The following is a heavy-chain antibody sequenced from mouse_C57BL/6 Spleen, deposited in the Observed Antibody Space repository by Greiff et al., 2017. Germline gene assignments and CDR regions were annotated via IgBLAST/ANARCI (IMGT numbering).Heavy chain of an antibody. CDR2: ISDGGSYT. J-gene: IGHJ4*01. CDR1: GFTFSSYA. D-gene: IGHD2-4*01. Sequence: EVKLVESGGGLVKPGGSLKLSCAASGFTFSSYAMSWVRQTPEKRLEWVATISDGGSYTYYPDNVKGRFTISRDNAKNNLYLQMSHLKSEDTAMYYCAAQRDDYDAFYYAMDYWGQGTSVTVSS. CDR3: AAQRDDYDAFYYAMDY. V-gene: IGHV5-4*03.